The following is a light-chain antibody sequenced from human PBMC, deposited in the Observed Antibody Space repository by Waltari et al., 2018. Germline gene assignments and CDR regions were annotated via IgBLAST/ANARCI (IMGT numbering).Light chain of an antibody. CDR3: QQSYSTPRT. CDR2: AAS. CDR1: QSISSY. J-gene: IGKJ1*01. Sequence: DIQMTQSPSSLSASVGDRVTIPCRASQSISSYLNWYQQKPGKAPKLLIYAASSLQSGVPSRFSGSGSGTDFTLTISSLQSEDVATYYCQQSYSTPRTFGQGTKVEIK. V-gene: IGKV1-39*01.